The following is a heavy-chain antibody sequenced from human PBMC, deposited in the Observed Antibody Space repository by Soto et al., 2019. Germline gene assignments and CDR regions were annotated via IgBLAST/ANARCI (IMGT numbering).Heavy chain of an antibody. J-gene: IGHJ6*02. CDR3: ARPTYYDFWSGDYYYGMDV. D-gene: IGHD3-3*01. CDR2: IYYSGST. V-gene: IGHV4-39*01. Sequence: SETLSLTCTVSGGSISSSSYYWGWIRQPPGKGLEWIGSIYYSGSTYYNPSLKSRVTISVDTSKNQFSLKLSSVTAADTAVYYCARPTYYDFWSGDYYYGMDVWGQGTTVS. CDR1: GGSISSSSYY.